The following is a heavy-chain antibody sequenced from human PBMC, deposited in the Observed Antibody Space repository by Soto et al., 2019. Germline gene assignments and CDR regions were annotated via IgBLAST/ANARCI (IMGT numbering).Heavy chain of an antibody. Sequence: ASVKVSCKASGYTFTSYYMHCVRQAPGQGLEWMGIINPSGGSTSYAQKFQGRVTMTRDTSTSTVYMELSSLRSEDTAVYYCARDHGGGYYHNLGQGTLVTVSS. J-gene: IGHJ4*02. D-gene: IGHD3-22*01. CDR3: ARDHGGGYYHN. CDR1: GYTFTSYY. V-gene: IGHV1-46*01. CDR2: INPSGGST.